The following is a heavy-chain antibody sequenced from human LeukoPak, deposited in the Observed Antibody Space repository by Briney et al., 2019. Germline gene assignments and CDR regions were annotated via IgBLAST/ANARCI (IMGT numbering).Heavy chain of an antibody. CDR3: ASAGSHSYFDS. D-gene: IGHD6-13*01. CDR1: GFTFSSYA. CDR2: INPTGGST. Sequence: GGSLRLSCAASGFTFSSYAMSWVRQAPGKGLGWVSAINPTGGSTYYADSVKGRFTISRYNSKNTLYLQMNSLRAEDTAVYFCASAGSHSYFDSWGPGTLVTVSS. V-gene: IGHV3-23*01. J-gene: IGHJ4*02.